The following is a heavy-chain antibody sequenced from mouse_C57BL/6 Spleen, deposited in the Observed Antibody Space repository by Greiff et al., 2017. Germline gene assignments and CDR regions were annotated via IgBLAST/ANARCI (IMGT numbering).Heavy chain of an antibody. J-gene: IGHJ3*01. V-gene: IGHV1-15*01. D-gene: IGHD2-3*01. Sequence: VKLMESGAELVRPGASVTLSCKASGYTFTDYEMHWVKQTPVHGLEWIGAIDPETGGTAYNQKFKGKAILTADKSSSTAYMELRSLTSEDSAVYYCTRYDGYPAWFAYWGQGTLVTVSA. CDR2: IDPETGGT. CDR3: TRYDGYPAWFAY. CDR1: GYTFTDYE.